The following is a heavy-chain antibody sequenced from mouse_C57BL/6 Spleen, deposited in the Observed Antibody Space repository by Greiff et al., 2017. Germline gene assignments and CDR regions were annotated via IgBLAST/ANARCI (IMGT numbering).Heavy chain of an antibody. Sequence: EVQLVESGGGLVKPGGSLKLSCAASGFTFSSYAMSWVRQTPEKRLEWVATISDGGSYTYYPDNVKGRITISRDNAKNNLYRQMSHLKSEDTAMYYCAREGVVTSDFAMEGWGQGASVTVAT. V-gene: IGHV5-4*01. CDR2: ISDGGSYT. J-gene: IGHJ4*01. CDR1: GFTFSSYA. D-gene: IGHD2-5*01. CDR3: AREGVVTSDFAMEG.